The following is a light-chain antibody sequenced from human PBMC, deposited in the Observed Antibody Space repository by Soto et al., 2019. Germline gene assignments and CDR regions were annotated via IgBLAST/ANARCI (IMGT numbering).Light chain of an antibody. Sequence: EIVLTQSPGALSLSPGERATLSCGASQSVSSSYLAWYQQKPDQAPRLLIYGASTRATGIPHRFSGSGSVKDFTLTISRLVPEDFAVYYCQQYGSSPRTFGQGTKVEIK. CDR1: QSVSSSY. CDR2: GAS. V-gene: IGKV3-20*01. CDR3: QQYGSSPRT. J-gene: IGKJ1*01.